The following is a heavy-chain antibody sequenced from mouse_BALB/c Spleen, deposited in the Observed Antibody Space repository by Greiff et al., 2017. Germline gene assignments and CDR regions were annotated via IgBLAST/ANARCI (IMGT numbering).Heavy chain of an antibody. CDR1: GYSITSGYY. V-gene: IGHV3-6*02. CDR2: ISYDGSN. CDR3: ARLTRYWYFDV. J-gene: IGHJ1*01. Sequence: VQLKESGPGLVKPSQSLSLTCSVTGYSITSGYYWNWIRQFPGNKLEWMGYISYDGSNNYNPSLKNRISITRDTSKNQFFLKLNSVTTEDTATYYCARLTRYWYFDVWGAGTTVTVSS.